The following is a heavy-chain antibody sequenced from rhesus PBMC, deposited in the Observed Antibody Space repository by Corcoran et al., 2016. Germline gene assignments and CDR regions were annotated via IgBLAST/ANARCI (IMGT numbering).Heavy chain of an antibody. Sequence: EVQLVESGGGLAKPGGSLRLSCAASGFTFSSYWMNWVRQASGKGLEWVSAINSGGGSTYNADSVKGRFTISRDNSKNTLSLQMNSLRAEDTAVYYCAKARGYSGYSSFDYWGQGVLVTVSS. CDR3: AKARGYSGYSSFDY. D-gene: IGHD5-42*01. CDR1: GFTFSSYW. CDR2: INSGGGST. V-gene: IGHV3S25*01. J-gene: IGHJ4*01.